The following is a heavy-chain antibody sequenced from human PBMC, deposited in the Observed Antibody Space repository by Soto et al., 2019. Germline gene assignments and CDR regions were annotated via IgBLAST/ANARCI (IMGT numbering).Heavy chain of an antibody. CDR2: INPSGGST. CDR3: ARDRSYEFDYYYGMDA. V-gene: IGHV1-46*01. Sequence: ASVKVSCKASGYTFTSYYMHWVRQAPGQGLEWMGIINPSGGSTSYAQKFQGRVTMTRDTSTSTVYMELSSLRSEDTAVYYCARDRSYEFDYYYGMDAWGQGTTVTVSS. CDR1: GYTFTSYY. D-gene: IGHD5-12*01. J-gene: IGHJ6*02.